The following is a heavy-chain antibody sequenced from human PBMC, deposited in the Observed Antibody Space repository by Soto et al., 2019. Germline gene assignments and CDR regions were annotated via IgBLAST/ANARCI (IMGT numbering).Heavy chain of an antibody. CDR3: ARASRNYFAY. J-gene: IGHJ4*02. V-gene: IGHV4-59*01. CDR2: IYHSGST. Sequence: SETLSLTCTVSGDSINDYYWSWIRQPPGKGLECVGYIYHSGSTYYNPSLKSRVTISLDASKIQFSLKLNSVTAADTAVYYCARASRNYFAYWGQGTLVTVSS. CDR1: GDSINDYY.